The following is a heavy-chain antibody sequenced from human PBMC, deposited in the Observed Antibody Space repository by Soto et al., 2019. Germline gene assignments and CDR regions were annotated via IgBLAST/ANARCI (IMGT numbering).Heavy chain of an antibody. J-gene: IGHJ4*02. Sequence: QVQLVESGGGVVQPGRSLRLSCAASGFTFSSYGMHWVRQAPGKGLEWVAVVWYDGSNKYYADSVKGRFTISRDNSKSTLYLQMNSLRAEDTAVYYCAREAGACCDYWGQGTLVTVSS. CDR3: AREAGACCDY. CDR1: GFTFSSYG. D-gene: IGHD2-21*01. CDR2: VWYDGSNK. V-gene: IGHV3-33*01.